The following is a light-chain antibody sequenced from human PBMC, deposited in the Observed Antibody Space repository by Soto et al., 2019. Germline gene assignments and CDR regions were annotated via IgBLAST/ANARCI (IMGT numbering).Light chain of an antibody. Sequence: EIVLTQSPGTLSLSPGEGATLSCRASQSVSNRYLAWYQQKPGQAPRLLIYGASCRATGIPDRFSGSGSGTDFTLTISRLESEDFAVYYCQQYGSSPYTFGQGTKLEIK. J-gene: IGKJ2*01. V-gene: IGKV3-20*01. CDR3: QQYGSSPYT. CDR1: QSVSNRY. CDR2: GAS.